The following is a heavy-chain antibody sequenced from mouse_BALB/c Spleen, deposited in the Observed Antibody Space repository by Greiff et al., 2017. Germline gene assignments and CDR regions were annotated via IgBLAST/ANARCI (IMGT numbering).Heavy chain of an antibody. CDR1: GYTFTDYY. Sequence: VQLQQSGAELARPGASVKLSCKASGYTFTDYYINWVKQRTGQGLEWIGEIYPGSGNTYYNEKFKGKATLTADKSSSTAYMQLSSLTSEDSAVYFCARVRDFDVWGAGTTVTVSS. CDR2: IYPGSGNT. J-gene: IGHJ1*01. V-gene: IGHV1-77*01. D-gene: IGHD2-2*01. CDR3: ARVRDFDV.